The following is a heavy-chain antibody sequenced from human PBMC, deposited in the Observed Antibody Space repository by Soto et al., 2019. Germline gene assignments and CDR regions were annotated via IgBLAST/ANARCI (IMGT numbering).Heavy chain of an antibody. J-gene: IGHJ6*02. D-gene: IGHD3-10*01. CDR1: GGSFSGYY. Sequence: KTSETLSLTCAVYGGSFSGYYWSWIRQPPGKGLEWIGEINHSGSTNYNPSLKSRVTISVDTSKNQFSLKLSSVTAADTAVYYCARHPYYYGSGSYYNPYYYYYGMDVWGQGTTVTVSS. V-gene: IGHV4-34*01. CDR2: INHSGST. CDR3: ARHPYYYGSGSYYNPYYYYYGMDV.